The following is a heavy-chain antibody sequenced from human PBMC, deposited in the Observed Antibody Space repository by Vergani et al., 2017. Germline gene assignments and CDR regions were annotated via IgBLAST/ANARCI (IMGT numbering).Heavy chain of an antibody. D-gene: IGHD3-22*01. J-gene: IGHJ4*02. CDR1: GFTFSSYW. CDR2: INSDGSST. V-gene: IGHV3-74*01. CDR3: AKDYYYDSRGYYTRLDY. Sequence: EVQLVESGGGLVQPGGSLRLSCAASGFTFSSYWMHWVRQAPGKGLVWVSRINSDGSSTSYADSVKGRFTISRDNSKNTLYLQMNSLRAEDTAVYYCAKDYYYDSRGYYTRLDYWGQGTLVTVSS.